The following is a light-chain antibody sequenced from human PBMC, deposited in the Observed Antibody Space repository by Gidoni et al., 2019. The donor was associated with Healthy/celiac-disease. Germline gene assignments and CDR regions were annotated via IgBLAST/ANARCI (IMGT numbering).Light chain of an antibody. CDR3: QQSYSTPRT. CDR1: QSISSY. CDR2: AAS. Sequence: DIQMTQSPFSLSASVGDRVTITCRASQSISSYLNWYQQKPGKAPKLLIYAASSLQSGVPSRFSGSGSGTDFTLTISSLQPEDFATDYCQQSYSTPRTFGQGTKVEIK. J-gene: IGKJ1*01. V-gene: IGKV1-39*01.